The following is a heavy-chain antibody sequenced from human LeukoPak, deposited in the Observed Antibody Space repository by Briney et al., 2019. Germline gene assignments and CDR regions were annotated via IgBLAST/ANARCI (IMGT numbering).Heavy chain of an antibody. CDR1: GFTFSSYG. V-gene: IGHV3-33*01. Sequence: PGGSLRLSCAASGFTFSSYGMHWVRQAPGKGLEWVAVIWYDGSNKYYADSVKGRFTISRDNSKNTLYLQMNSLRAEDTAVYYCARDMYSSSSEGVRDYYYYMDVWGKGTTVTVSS. CDR2: IWYDGSNK. CDR3: ARDMYSSSSEGVRDYYYYMDV. J-gene: IGHJ6*03. D-gene: IGHD6-6*01.